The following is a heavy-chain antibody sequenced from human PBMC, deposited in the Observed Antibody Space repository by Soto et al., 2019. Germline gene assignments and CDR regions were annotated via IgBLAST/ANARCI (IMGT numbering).Heavy chain of an antibody. CDR2: IDPADGET. J-gene: IGHJ5*02. CDR3: AAATSGYLWDFLDT. CDR1: GYSLAKIC. Sequence: QVQLVQSGAEVKKPGASVKVSCKVSGYSLAKICIHWVRQSPQKGLEWMGGIDPADGETKFAQNFQGRVAITADTSMETVHMQVSRLRSDDTAVYYCAAATSGYLWDFLDTWGRGTLVAVSS. V-gene: IGHV1-24*01. D-gene: IGHD3-22*01.